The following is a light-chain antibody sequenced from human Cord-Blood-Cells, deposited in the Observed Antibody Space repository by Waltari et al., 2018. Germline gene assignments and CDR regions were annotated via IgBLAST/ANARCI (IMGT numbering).Light chain of an antibody. CDR2: EGS. CDR3: CSYAGSYV. Sequence: QSALPQPASVSGSPGQSITISCTGTSRDVGSYNRVSWYQQHPGKAPKLLIYEGSKRPSGVSNRFSGSKSGNTASLTISGLQAEDEADYYCCSYAGSYVFGTGTKVTVL. CDR1: SRDVGSYNR. V-gene: IGLV2-23*01. J-gene: IGLJ1*01.